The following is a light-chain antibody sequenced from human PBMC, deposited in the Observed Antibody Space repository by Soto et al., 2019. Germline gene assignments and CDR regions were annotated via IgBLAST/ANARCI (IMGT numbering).Light chain of an antibody. Sequence: DIQLTQSPSSLSASVGDRVTMTCRTSQRITSYLNWYQQKPGKAPRLLIYGSSSLQGGVPSRFSGSGSGTDFTLTISSLHPEDFATYYCQQSHSMPWTFGQGTKVDIK. CDR3: QQSHSMPWT. CDR1: QRITSY. V-gene: IGKV1-39*01. J-gene: IGKJ1*01. CDR2: GSS.